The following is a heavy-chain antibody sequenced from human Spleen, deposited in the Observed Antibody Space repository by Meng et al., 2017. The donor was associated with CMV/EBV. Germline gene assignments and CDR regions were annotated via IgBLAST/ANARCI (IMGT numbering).Heavy chain of an antibody. J-gene: IGHJ4*02. V-gene: IGHV1-2*02. CDR1: GYTFTGYY. Sequence: QVQLVTSGAEGKEPGASMKASCQASGYTFTGYYKHWVRQAPGQGLEWMGWINPNSGGTNYAQKFQGRVTMTRDTSTSTVYMELSRLRSDDTAVYYCASAVAMACFDYWGQGTLVTVSS. D-gene: IGHD5-18*01. CDR2: INPNSGGT. CDR3: ASAVAMACFDY.